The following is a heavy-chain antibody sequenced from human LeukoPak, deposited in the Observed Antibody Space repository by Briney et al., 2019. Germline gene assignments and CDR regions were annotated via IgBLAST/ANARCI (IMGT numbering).Heavy chain of an antibody. V-gene: IGHV4-59*01. CDR2: IYYSGST. CDR3: ARVQWELPVGGGALDY. CDR1: GGSISSYY. J-gene: IGHJ4*02. D-gene: IGHD1-26*01. Sequence: PSETLSLTCTVSGGSISSYYWSWIRQPPGKGLEWIGYIYYSGSTNYNPSLKSRVTISVDTSKNQFSLKLSSVTAADTAVYYCARVQWELPVGGGALDYWGQGTLVTVSS.